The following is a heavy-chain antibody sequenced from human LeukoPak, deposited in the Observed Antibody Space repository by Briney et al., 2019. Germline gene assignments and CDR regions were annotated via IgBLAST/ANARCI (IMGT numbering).Heavy chain of an antibody. D-gene: IGHD3-3*01. CDR3: ATPVQFLAHYGMDV. V-gene: IGHV1-69*13. CDR1: GGTFSSYA. CDR2: IIPIFGTA. J-gene: IGHJ6*02. Sequence: GASVKVSCKASGGTFSSYAISWVRQAPGQGLEWMGGIIPIFGTANYAQKFQGRVTITADESTSTAYMELSSLRSEDTAVYYCATPVQFLAHYGMDVWGQGTTVTVSS.